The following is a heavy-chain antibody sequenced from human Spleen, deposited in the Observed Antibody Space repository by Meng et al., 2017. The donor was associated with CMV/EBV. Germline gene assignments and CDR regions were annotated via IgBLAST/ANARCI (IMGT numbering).Heavy chain of an antibody. CDR2: INHSGST. CDR1: GGSFSGYY. D-gene: IGHD2-2*01. J-gene: IGHJ6*02. V-gene: IGHV4-34*01. CDR3: ARDRYCSSTSCYGVYGMDV. Sequence: SETLSLTCAVYGGSFSGYYWTWIRQPPGKGLEWIGEINHSGSTNYNPSLKSRVTISVDTSKNQFSLKLSSVTAADTAVYYCARDRYCSSTSCYGVYGMDVWGQGTTVTVSS.